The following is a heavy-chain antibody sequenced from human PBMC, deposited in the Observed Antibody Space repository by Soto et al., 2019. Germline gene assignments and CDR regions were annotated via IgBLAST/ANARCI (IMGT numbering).Heavy chain of an antibody. CDR3: ARHRRETGTYAQPLDY. V-gene: IGHV4-39*01. CDR2: ISYGGST. Sequence: XTLSLPCTVSGGSLSSSSYDWGWGRQPPGKGVEWVGSISYGGSTYHNPSLRSRVTISVDTSKSQFSLDLTSVTAADTAVYYCARHRRETGTYAQPLDYWGQGTLVTVSS. CDR1: GGSLSSSSYD. J-gene: IGHJ4*02. D-gene: IGHD1-1*01.